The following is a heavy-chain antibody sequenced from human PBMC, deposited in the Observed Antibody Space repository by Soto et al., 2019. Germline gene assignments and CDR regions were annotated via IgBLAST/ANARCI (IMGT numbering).Heavy chain of an antibody. D-gene: IGHD5-18*01. CDR1: GLTVSTNY. CDR3: ARDPLWGTAMVLWYFDL. V-gene: IGHV3-66*01. J-gene: IGHJ2*01. CDR2: IYSDDRT. Sequence: GGSLRLSCAASGLTVSTNYMSWVRQAPGKGLEWVSVIYSDDRTYHADSVKGRFTISRDNFENTLYIQMNSLRAEDTAVYYCARDPLWGTAMVLWYFDLWGRGTLVTVSS.